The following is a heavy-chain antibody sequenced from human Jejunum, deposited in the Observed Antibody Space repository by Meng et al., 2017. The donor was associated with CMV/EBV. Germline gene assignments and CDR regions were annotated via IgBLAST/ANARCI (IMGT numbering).Heavy chain of an antibody. CDR3: AKVLITTSWLPQTFDA. CDR1: STFSPYP. Sequence: STFSPYPMAWVRQAPGKGLEWVAQISHDGSATYYADSMKGRMTISRDNSINTLYLQMNGLRADDTAVYFCAKVLITTSWLPQTFDAWGQGTLVTVSS. D-gene: IGHD1-14*01. V-gene: IGHV3-23*01. J-gene: IGHJ4*02. CDR2: ISHDGSAT.